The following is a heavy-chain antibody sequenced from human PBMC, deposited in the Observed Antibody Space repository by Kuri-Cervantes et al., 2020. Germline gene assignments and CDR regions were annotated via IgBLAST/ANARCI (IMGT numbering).Heavy chain of an antibody. D-gene: IGHD3-10*01. J-gene: IGHJ4*02. CDR3: AKDSLNYYGSGSYLDY. V-gene: IGHV3-9*01. Sequence: SLKISCAASGFTFDDYAMHWVRQAPGKGLEWVSTISWNSGSIGYADSVKGRFTISRDNAKNSLYLQMNSLRAEDTALYYCAKDSLNYYGSGSYLDYWGQGTLVTVSS. CDR1: GFTFDDYA. CDR2: ISWNSGSI.